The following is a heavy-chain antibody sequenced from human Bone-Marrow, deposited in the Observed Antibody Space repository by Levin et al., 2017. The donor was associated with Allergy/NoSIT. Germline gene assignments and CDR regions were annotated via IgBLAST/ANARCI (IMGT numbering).Heavy chain of an antibody. Sequence: ASVKVSCTASGYSFRNSGISWVRQAPGQGLEWMGWISAYTGDTTYAQNVQDRVTMTVDTSTRTAYLELKSLKSDDTAVYYCARDSRWLRSTDCDLDVWGQGTTVTVSS. D-gene: IGHD5-12*01. CDR2: ISAYTGDT. J-gene: IGHJ6*02. V-gene: IGHV1-18*01. CDR3: ARDSRWLRSTDCDLDV. CDR1: GYSFRNSG.